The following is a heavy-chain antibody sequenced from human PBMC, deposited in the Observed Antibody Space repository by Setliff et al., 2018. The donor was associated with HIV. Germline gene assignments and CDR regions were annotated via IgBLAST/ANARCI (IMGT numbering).Heavy chain of an antibody. CDR1: GNTFTDYY. D-gene: IGHD2-15*01. Sequence: ASVKVSCKASGNTFTDYYIHWRRQAPGHGSEWVGRVKPKSGVTSYAQNFQARVTMTRYTSSTSAYMELSTLRSDDTALYYCARYLIRITPHGDLPFWGQGTLVTVSS. V-gene: IGHV1-2*06. J-gene: IGHJ4*02. CDR3: ARYLIRITPHGDLPF. CDR2: VKPKSGVT.